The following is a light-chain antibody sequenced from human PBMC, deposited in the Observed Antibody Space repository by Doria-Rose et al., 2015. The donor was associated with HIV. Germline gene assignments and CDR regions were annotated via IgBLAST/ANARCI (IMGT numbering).Light chain of an antibody. V-gene: IGKV3-20*01. CDR2: DGS. Sequence: TQSPGTLSLSPGERATLSCRASQSFSSTYLAWYQQKPGQAPSLLIYDGSTRATGIPDRFSASGSGTDFTLTINRLESEDFALYCCHQYGTSWTFGQGTKVEI. CDR1: QSFSSTY. J-gene: IGKJ1*01. CDR3: HQYGTSWT.